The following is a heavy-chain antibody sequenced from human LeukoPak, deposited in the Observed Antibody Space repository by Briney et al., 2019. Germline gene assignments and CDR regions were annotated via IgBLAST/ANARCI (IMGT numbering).Heavy chain of an antibody. CDR1: DFSFTSYG. J-gene: IGHJ6*02. CDR2: ISAYNGNT. Sequence: GASVKVSCKASDFSFTSYGMSWVRQAPGQGLEWMEWISAYNGNTNYAQKLQGRVTMTTDTSTSTAYMELRSLRSDDTAVYYCARVQKDGYNIYYYYGMDVWGQGTTVTVSS. V-gene: IGHV1-18*01. D-gene: IGHD5-24*01. CDR3: ARVQKDGYNIYYYYGMDV.